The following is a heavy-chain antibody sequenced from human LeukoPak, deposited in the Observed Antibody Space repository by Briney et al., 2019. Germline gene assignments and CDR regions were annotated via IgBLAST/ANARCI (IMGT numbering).Heavy chain of an antibody. CDR3: ASGLSYYYYMDV. Sequence: GGSLRLSCAASGFTFSSYSMNWVRQAPGKGLEWVSYISSSSSTIYYADSVKGRSTISRDNAKNSLYLQMNSLRAEDTAVYYCASGLSYYYYMDVWGKGTTVTISS. CDR1: GFTFSSYS. CDR2: ISSSSSTI. J-gene: IGHJ6*03. V-gene: IGHV3-48*01. D-gene: IGHD3/OR15-3a*01.